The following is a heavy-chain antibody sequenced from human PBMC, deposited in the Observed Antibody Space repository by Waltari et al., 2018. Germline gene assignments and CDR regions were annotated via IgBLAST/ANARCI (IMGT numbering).Heavy chain of an antibody. CDR2: INPNSGGT. J-gene: IGHJ4*02. V-gene: IGHV1-2*06. Sequence: QVQLVQSGAEVKKPGSSVKVSCKASGGTFSSYAISWVRQAPGQGLEWMGRINPNSGGTNYAQKFQGRVTMTRDTSISTAYMELSRLRSDDTAVYYCARTLISSLDYWGQGTLVTVSS. CDR3: ARTLISSLDY. CDR1: GGTFSSYA. D-gene: IGHD6-6*01.